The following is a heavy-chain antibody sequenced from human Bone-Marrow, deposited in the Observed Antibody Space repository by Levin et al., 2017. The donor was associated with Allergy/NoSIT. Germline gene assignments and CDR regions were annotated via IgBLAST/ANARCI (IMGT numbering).Heavy chain of an antibody. V-gene: IGHV3-15*01. J-gene: IGHJ4*02. CDR2: IKSKASGGTI. CDR1: GFTFSNAW. D-gene: IGHD2-2*01. CDR3: ATDQMLFGY. Sequence: SCVASGFTFSNAWMSWVRQAPGKGLEFVGRIKSKASGGTIYYGASVKGRFTISRDDSENTLYLQMDSLRTEDTAVYYCATDQMLFGYWGQGSLVTVSS.